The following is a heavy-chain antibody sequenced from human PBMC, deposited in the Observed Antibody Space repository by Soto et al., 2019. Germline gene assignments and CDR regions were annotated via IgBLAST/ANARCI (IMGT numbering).Heavy chain of an antibody. D-gene: IGHD3-3*01. V-gene: IGHV1-18*01. CDR2: TSAYNIDT. CDR1: GYRFETYA. J-gene: IGHJ6*02. Sequence: ASVKVSCKSSGYRFETYAMNWVRQAPGQGLEWMGWTSAYNIDTFYAEKFQDRVSMTIDTSTGTAYMELRSLSSDDTAVYYCARGHGVIIGAMDIWGQGTAVTVSS. CDR3: ARGHGVIIGAMDI.